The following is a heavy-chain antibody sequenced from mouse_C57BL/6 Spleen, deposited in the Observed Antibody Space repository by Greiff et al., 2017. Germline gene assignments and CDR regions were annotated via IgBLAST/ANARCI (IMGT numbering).Heavy chain of an antibody. V-gene: IGHV6-3*01. CDR2: IRLKSDNYAT. CDR1: GFTFSNYW. J-gene: IGHJ2*01. CDR3: TDDSDYFDY. Sequence: EVKLVESGGGLVQPGGSMKLSCVASGFTFSNYWMNWVRQSPEKGLEWVAQIRLKSDNYATHYAESVKGRFTISRDDSKSSVYLQMNNLRAEDTGIYYCTDDSDYFDYWGQGTTLTVSS. D-gene: IGHD2-4*01.